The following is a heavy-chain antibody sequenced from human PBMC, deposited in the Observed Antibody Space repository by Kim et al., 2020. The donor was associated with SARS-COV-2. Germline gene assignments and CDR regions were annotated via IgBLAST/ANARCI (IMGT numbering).Heavy chain of an antibody. Sequence: YADSVKGRFTISRDNSGNTLYLQLKSLRAEDTAIYYCAKAATTSSLYYFDSWGQGTLVTVSS. D-gene: IGHD6-6*01. CDR3: AKAATTSSLYYFDS. V-gene: IGHV3-23*05. J-gene: IGHJ4*02.